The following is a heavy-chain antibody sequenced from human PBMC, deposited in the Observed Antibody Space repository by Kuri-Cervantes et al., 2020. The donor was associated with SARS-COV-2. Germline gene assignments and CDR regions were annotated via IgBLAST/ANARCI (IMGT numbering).Heavy chain of an antibody. V-gene: IGHV1-69*06. Sequence: SVTVSCKASGGTFSSYAVTWVRQAPGQGLEWMGRISPLFGTTIYAQEFQGRVTLTADKSTNTAYMELSSLRSEDTAVYYCARPYCSITTCYDGTFDSWGQGTLVTVSS. CDR3: ARPYCSITTCYDGTFDS. J-gene: IGHJ4*02. CDR1: GGTFSSYA. CDR2: ISPLFGTT. D-gene: IGHD2-2*01.